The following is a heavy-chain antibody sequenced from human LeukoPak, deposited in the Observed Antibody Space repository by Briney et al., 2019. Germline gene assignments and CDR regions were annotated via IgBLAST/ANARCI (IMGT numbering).Heavy chain of an antibody. CDR1: GFTFSSYA. CDR2: ISYDGSNK. D-gene: IGHD4-23*01. V-gene: IGHV3-30-3*01. CDR3: AREFGNSKHYFDY. Sequence: GRSLRLSCAASGFTFSSYAMHWVRQAPGKGLEWVAVISYDGSNKYYADSVKGRFTISRDNSKNTLYLQMNSLRAEDTAVYYCAREFGNSKHYFDYWGQGTLVTVSS. J-gene: IGHJ4*02.